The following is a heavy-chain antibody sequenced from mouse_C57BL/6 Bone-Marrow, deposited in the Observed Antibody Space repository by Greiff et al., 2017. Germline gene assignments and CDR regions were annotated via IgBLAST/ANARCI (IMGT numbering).Heavy chain of an antibody. CDR3: TTLLITTLDY. D-gene: IGHD1-1*01. CDR1: GFNIKDDY. Sequence: VQLQESGAELVRPGASVKLSCTASGFNIKDDYMHWVKQRPEQGLEWIGWFDPENGDTEYASKFQGKATITADTSSNTAYLQLSSLTSEDTAVYYCTTLLITTLDYWGQGTSVTVSS. CDR2: FDPENGDT. J-gene: IGHJ4*01. V-gene: IGHV14-4*01.